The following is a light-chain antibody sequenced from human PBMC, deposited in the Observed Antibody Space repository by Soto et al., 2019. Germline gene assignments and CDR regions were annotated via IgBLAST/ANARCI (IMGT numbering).Light chain of an antibody. CDR1: QSISSY. CDR3: QQSYSISYT. J-gene: IGKJ2*01. Sequence: DIPMTQSPSSLSASVGDRVTITCRASQSISSYLNWYQQKPGRAPKLLIYSASSLQSGVPSRFSGSGSGTDFTLNISSLQPEEFATYYCQQSYSISYTFGQGNKLQIK. CDR2: SAS. V-gene: IGKV1-39*01.